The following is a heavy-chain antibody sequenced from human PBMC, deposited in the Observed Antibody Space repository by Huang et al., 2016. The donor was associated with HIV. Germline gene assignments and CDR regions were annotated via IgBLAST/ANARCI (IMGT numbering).Heavy chain of an antibody. V-gene: IGHV3-74*01. CDR2: IKIDGRTT. D-gene: IGHD2-15*01. CDR3: ARAGGFEI. Sequence: EEHLVESGGGLVQPGGSLRLSCEASGFKFSNYWMQWVRQAPGKGLMWVSRIKIDGRTTDYADSVKGRFTISRDNAKNTLYLQMSSLTAKDTAIYYCARAGGFEIWGHGTVVTVSS. CDR1: GFKFSNYW. J-gene: IGHJ3*02.